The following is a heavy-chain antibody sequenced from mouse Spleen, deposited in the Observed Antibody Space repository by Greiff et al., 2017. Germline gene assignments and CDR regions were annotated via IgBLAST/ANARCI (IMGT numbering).Heavy chain of an antibody. V-gene: IGHV1-54*01. J-gene: IGHJ2*01. CDR1: GYAFTNYL. Sequence: QVQLQQSGAELVRPGTLVKVSCKASGYAFTNYLIEWVKQRPGQGLEWIGVINPGSGGTNYNEKFKGKATLTADKSSSTAYMQLSSLTSEDSAVYFCARGLYYFDYWGQGTTLTVSS. D-gene: IGHD6-1*01. CDR2: INPGSGGT. CDR3: ARGLYYFDY.